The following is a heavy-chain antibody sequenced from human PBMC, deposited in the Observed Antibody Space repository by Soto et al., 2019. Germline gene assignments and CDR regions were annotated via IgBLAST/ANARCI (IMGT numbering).Heavy chain of an antibody. V-gene: IGHV1-46*01. Sequence: PSVKVSCKTSGYTFTTYYMHWVRQAPGQGLEWMGVINPGDGSTYSAQKFQGRVTMTRDTSTSTVYLELSSLRAEDSAMYYCVRDRFGYGDSGDWGQGTLVTVSS. D-gene: IGHD4-17*01. J-gene: IGHJ4*02. CDR3: VRDRFGYGDSGD. CDR1: GYTFTTYY. CDR2: INPGDGST.